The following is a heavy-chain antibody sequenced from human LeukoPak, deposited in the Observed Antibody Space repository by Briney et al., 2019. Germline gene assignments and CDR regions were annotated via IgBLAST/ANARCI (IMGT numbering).Heavy chain of an antibody. Sequence: ASVKVSCKASGYTFTGYYMHWVRQAPGQGLEWMGWINPNSGGTNYAQKFQGRVTMTRDTSTSTVYMELSSLRSEDTAVYYCARDLGVEPNYGSGSYYTFDYWGQGTLVTVSS. CDR2: INPNSGGT. CDR3: ARDLGVEPNYGSGSYYTFDY. J-gene: IGHJ4*02. D-gene: IGHD3-10*01. V-gene: IGHV1-2*02. CDR1: GYTFTGYY.